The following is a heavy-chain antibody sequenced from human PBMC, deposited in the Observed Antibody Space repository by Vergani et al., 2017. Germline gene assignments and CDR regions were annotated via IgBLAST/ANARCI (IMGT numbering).Heavy chain of an antibody. V-gene: IGHV3-30-3*01. CDR2: ISFDGTNE. J-gene: IGHJ4*02. D-gene: IGHD2-2*02. CDR3: VRDHCLCAGGRCYTEAWDY. Sequence: QVQLVESGGGVVQPGTSLRLSCVVSGFALNRHAMYWVRQAPGKGLEWVVGISFDGTNEYYPDLVKGRFTISRDIAKNTLYLQVRSLRLDDTGVYHCVRDHCLCAGGRCYTEAWDYWGQGTPVTVSS. CDR1: GFALNRHA.